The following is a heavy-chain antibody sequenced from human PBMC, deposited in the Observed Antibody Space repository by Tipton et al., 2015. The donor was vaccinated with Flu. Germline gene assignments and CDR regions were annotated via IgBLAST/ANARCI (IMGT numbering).Heavy chain of an antibody. CDR2: IYYSGST. CDR3: ARVNHYYGSGSYYTLDY. V-gene: IGHV4-31*03. D-gene: IGHD3-10*01. Sequence: TLSLTCTVSGYSISSGYYWGWIRQPPGKGLEWIGYIYYSGSTYYNPSLKSRVTISVDTSKNQFSLKLSSVTAADTAVYYCARVNHYYGSGSYYTLDYWGQGTLVTVSS. J-gene: IGHJ4*02. CDR1: GYSISSGYY.